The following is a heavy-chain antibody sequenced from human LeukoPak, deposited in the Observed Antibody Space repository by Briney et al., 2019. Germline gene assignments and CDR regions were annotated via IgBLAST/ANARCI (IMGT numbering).Heavy chain of an antibody. Sequence: SETLSLTCNVPGGSIRGYYWSWTRHPQAKGLGWIGYFYYTGSTNYNPSLKSRVTISVDTSKNQFSLKLISVTAADTAVYYCARSPQRGYIYGYLKHFVYWGQGTLVTVSS. V-gene: IGHV4-59*01. CDR3: ARSPQRGYIYGYLKHFVY. CDR2: FYYTGST. J-gene: IGHJ4*02. CDR1: GGSIRGYY. D-gene: IGHD5-18*01.